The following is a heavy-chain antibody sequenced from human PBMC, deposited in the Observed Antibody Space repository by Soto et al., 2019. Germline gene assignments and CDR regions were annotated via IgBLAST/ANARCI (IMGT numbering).Heavy chain of an antibody. D-gene: IGHD7-27*01. CDR1: GGSISSGGYY. CDR3: SRTAGGENTGLDP. CDR2: IYYSGST. Sequence: PSETLSLTCTVSGGSISSGGYYWSWIRLHPGKGLEWVGYIYYSGSTYYNPSLKSRVTISVDTSKNQFSVKLSSVTAADTAVSYCSRTAGGENTGLDPWAQGALVTISP. J-gene: IGHJ5*02. V-gene: IGHV4-31*03.